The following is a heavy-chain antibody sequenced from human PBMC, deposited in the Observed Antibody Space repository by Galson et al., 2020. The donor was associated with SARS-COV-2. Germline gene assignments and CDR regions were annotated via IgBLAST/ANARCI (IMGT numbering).Heavy chain of an antibody. J-gene: IGHJ4*02. CDR2: IYYSGTS. CDR1: GDSVSRGDYW. CDR3: AREENFFLVVTATRMCYFDY. D-gene: IGHD2-21*02. V-gene: IGHV4-31*03. Sequence: SETLSLTCTVSGDSVSRGDYWWSWIRQHPGKGLEWIGYIYYSGTSHYNPSLNSRLTISVDTSKNQFSLKLSSVTAADTALYYCAREENFFLVVTATRMCYFDYWGRGTLATVSS.